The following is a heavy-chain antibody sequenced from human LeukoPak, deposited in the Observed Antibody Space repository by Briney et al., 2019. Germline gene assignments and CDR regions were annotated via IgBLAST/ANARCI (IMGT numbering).Heavy chain of an antibody. J-gene: IGHJ3*02. CDR3: AREYYYDSSGPNDAFDI. V-gene: IGHV1-8*01. D-gene: IGHD3-22*01. Sequence: GASVKVSCKASGYTFISFDINWVRQATGQGLEWMGWMNPNSGNTGYAQKFQGRVTITRDTSITTAYMELSSLRSDDTAVYYCAREYYYDSSGPNDAFDIWGQGTMVTVSS. CDR1: GYTFISFD. CDR2: MNPNSGNT.